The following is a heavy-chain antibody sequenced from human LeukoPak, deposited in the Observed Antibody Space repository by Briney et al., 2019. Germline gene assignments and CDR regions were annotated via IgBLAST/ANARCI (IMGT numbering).Heavy chain of an antibody. CDR2: INPNSGGT. D-gene: IGHD6-13*01. V-gene: IGHV1-2*06. CDR3: ARGIAAPVGGCYYMDV. CDR1: GYTFTGYY. Sequence: ASVKVSCKASGYTFTGYYMHWVRQAPGQGLEWMGRINPNSGGTNYAQKFQGRVTMTRDTSISTAYMELSRLRSDDTAVYYCARGIAAPVGGCYYMDVWGKGTTVTVSS. J-gene: IGHJ6*03.